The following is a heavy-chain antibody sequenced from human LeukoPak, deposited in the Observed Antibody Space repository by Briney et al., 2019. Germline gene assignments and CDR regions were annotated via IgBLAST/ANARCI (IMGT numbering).Heavy chain of an antibody. D-gene: IGHD1-26*01. CDR1: GFTFSSYA. V-gene: IGHV3-23*01. Sequence: GGSLRLSCAASGFTFSSYAMSWLRQAPGKGLEWGSTIVDTGESTFYADSVRGRFTISRDSSKNTLYLQMNSLRAEDTAVYSCAKERGHPLANYYMDVWGKGTTVTVSS. J-gene: IGHJ6*03. CDR2: IVDTGEST. CDR3: AKERGHPLANYYMDV.